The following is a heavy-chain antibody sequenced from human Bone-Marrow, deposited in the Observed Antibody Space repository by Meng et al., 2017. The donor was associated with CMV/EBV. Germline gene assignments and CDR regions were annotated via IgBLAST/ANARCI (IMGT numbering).Heavy chain of an antibody. CDR3: ARDGVGDYYDSSGEGFDY. D-gene: IGHD3-22*01. CDR1: GFTFSSYW. V-gene: IGHV3-7*01. J-gene: IGHJ4*02. CDR2: IKQDGSEK. Sequence: GGSLRLSCAASGFTFSSYWMSWVRQAPGKGLEWVANIKQDGSEKYYVDSVKGRFTISRDNAKNSLYLQMNSLRAEDTAVYYCARDGVGDYYDSSGEGFDYWGQGTLVTVSS.